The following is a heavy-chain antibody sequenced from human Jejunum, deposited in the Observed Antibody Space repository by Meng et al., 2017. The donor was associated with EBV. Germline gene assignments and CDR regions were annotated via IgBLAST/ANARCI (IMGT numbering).Heavy chain of an antibody. D-gene: IGHD1-26*01. CDR1: GGSFGNFY. CDR3: AGGKYVAWEVLYA. J-gene: IGHJ5*02. V-gene: IGHV4-34*01. CDR2: INHSGRT. Sequence: QVQLQQWGAGLLKPSXXXXLXCGVYGGSFGNFYWSWIRQPPGKGLEWIGEINHSGRTNYDPSLKSRVSISLDTSKNQFSLKLNSVTAADTAVYYCAGGKYVAWEVLYAWGQGTLVTVSS.